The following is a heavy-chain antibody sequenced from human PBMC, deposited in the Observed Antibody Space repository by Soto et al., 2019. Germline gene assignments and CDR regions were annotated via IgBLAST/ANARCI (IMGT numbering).Heavy chain of an antibody. J-gene: IGHJ6*02. CDR3: ARAGRPAHYDSSGYLELEYYYYGMDV. Sequence: ASVKVSCKASGGTFSSYAISWVRQAPGQGLEWMGGIIPIFGTANYAQKFQGRVTITADESTSTAYMELSSLRSEDTAVYYCARAGRPAHYDSSGYLELEYYYYGMDVWGQGTTVTVSS. CDR1: GGTFSSYA. CDR2: IIPIFGTA. V-gene: IGHV1-69*13. D-gene: IGHD3-22*01.